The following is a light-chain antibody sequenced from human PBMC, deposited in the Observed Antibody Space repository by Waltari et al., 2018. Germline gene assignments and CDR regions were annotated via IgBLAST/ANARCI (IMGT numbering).Light chain of an antibody. CDR3: SSHAGTNHHFL. V-gene: IGLV2-8*01. J-gene: IGLJ1*01. CDR2: EVT. CDR1: RSDVGAYNY. Sequence: QSALTQPPSASGSPGQSVTISCTGTRSDVGAYNYVSWYQQFPGKAPKRIISEVTKRASGVPDRFSGSKACNTASLTVSGLQPEDEADYYCSSHAGTNHHFLFGPGTKVIVL.